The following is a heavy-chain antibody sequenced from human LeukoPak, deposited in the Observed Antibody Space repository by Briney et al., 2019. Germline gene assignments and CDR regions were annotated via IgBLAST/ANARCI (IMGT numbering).Heavy chain of an antibody. CDR3: ARSRMGVTTGYYFDY. CDR2: ISGSGART. J-gene: IGHJ4*02. CDR1: GFTFSTYA. D-gene: IGHD4-17*01. V-gene: IGHV3-23*01. Sequence: GGSLRLSCAVSGFTFSTYAMSWVRQAPGKGLDWVSGISGSGARTYYADSVKGRFTISRDNSKNTLYLQMNSLRAEDTAVYYCARSRMGVTTGYYFDYWGQGTLVTVSS.